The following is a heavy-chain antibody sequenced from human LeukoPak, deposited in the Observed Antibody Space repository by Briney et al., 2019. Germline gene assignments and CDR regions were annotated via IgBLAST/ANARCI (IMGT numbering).Heavy chain of an antibody. D-gene: IGHD1-1*01. CDR3: ASPTSEADY. CDR1: GVSISSGGYS. CDR2: IYHTGST. J-gene: IGHJ4*02. Sequence: SETLSLTCTVSGVSISSGGYSWSWIRQPPGKGLEWIGYIYHTGSTYYNPSLKSRVTISVDRSKNQFSLTLTSVTAADTAVYYCASPTSEADYWGQGTLVTVSS. V-gene: IGHV4-30-2*01.